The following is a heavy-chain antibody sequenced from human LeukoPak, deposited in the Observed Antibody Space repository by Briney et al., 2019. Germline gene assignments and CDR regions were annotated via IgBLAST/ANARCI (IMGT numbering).Heavy chain of an antibody. CDR1: GGSISSSGYY. J-gene: IGHJ6*02. CDR2: FSYPGST. V-gene: IGHV4-39*01. Sequence: YPSETLSLTCTVSGGSISSSGYYWGWIRQPPGKGLEWIGSFSYPGSTYYNSSLKSRLTVSVDTSRPQLSLKLTSVTAADTAVYYCARHNHGMDVWGQGTTVTVSS. CDR3: ARHNHGMDV.